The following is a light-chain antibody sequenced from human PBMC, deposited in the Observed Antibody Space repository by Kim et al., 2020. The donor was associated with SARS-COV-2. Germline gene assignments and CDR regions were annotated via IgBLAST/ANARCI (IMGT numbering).Light chain of an antibody. CDR1: QSVNSRY. CDR2: GAS. Sequence: CPGERATLACRASQSVNSRYLAWYQVKPGQAPRLLIFGASSWATGVPDRFSGSGSGTDFTLTISSLEPEDFAVYYCQQYGTLPYTFGQGTKVDIK. V-gene: IGKV3-20*01. J-gene: IGKJ2*01. CDR3: QQYGTLPYT.